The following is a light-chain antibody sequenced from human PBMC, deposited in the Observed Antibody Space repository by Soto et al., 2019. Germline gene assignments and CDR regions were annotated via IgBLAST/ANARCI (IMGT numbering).Light chain of an antibody. CDR1: QSISTY. V-gene: IGKV1-39*01. CDR2: GAS. CDR3: QHSYNTPRT. Sequence: DIPMTQSPSSLSASVGDRVTITCRASQSISTYLNWYQQKPGIAPKLLIYGASSLQSGVPSRFSGSGSGTDFTLAISSLQPEDFAAYYCQHSYNTPRTFGQGTNLEIK. J-gene: IGKJ2*01.